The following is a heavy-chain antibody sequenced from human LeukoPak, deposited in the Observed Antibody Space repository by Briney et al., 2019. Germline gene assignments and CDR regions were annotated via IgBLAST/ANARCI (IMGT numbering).Heavy chain of an antibody. Sequence: KPSETLSLTCAVYGGSFSGYYWSWIRQPPGKGLEWIGEINHSGSTNYNPSLKSRVTISVDTSKNQFSLKLSSVTAADTAVYYCARVRRGNSSGWYIPSPYYYYGMDVWGQGTTVTVSS. CDR3: ARVRRGNSSGWYIPSPYYYYGMDV. CDR1: GGSFSGYY. D-gene: IGHD6-19*01. J-gene: IGHJ6*02. CDR2: INHSGST. V-gene: IGHV4-34*01.